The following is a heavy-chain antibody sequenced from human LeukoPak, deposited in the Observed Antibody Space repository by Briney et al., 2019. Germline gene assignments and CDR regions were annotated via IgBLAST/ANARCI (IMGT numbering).Heavy chain of an antibody. V-gene: IGHV4-38-2*01. CDR2: IYHSGST. D-gene: IGHD6-19*01. CDR3: ARGRSGWDGVHDY. CDR1: GYSISSGYY. J-gene: IGHJ4*02. Sequence: SETLSPTCAVSGYSISSGYYWGWIRQPPGKGLEWIGSIYHSGSTYYNPSLKSRVTISVDTFKNQFSLKLSSVTAADTAVYYCARGRSGWDGVHDYWGQGTLVTVSS.